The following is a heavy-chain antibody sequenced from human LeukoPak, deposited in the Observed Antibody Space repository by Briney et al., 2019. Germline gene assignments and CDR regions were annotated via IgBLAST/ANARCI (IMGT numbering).Heavy chain of an antibody. Sequence: PGGTPCLSRVVSRLTSSGYIINRVREAPGPQGGCVSSFTSRSGTIYCADSVKGRFTSSRDNAKNSLFLQMSSLIGEDTAVYYCARESSGVAATDKIDFWGQGTLVTVSS. V-gene: IGHV3-21*01. CDR3: ARESSGVAATDKIDF. J-gene: IGHJ4*02. CDR1: RLTSSGYI. CDR2: FTSRSGTI. D-gene: IGHD2-15*01.